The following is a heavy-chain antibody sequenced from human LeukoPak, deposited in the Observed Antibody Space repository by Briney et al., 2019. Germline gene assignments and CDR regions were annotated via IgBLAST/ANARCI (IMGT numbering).Heavy chain of an antibody. J-gene: IGHJ5*02. CDR3: ARADYGDYPPFDP. Sequence: ASVKVSCKASGYTFTSYDINWVRQATGQGLEWMGWMNPNSGNTGYAQKSQGRVTITRNTSISTAYMELSSLRSEDTAVYYCARADYGDYPPFDPWGQGTLVTVSS. D-gene: IGHD4-17*01. V-gene: IGHV1-8*03. CDR1: GYTFTSYD. CDR2: MNPNSGNT.